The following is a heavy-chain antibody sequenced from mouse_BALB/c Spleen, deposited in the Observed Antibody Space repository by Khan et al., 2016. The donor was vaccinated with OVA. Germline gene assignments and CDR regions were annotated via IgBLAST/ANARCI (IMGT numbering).Heavy chain of an antibody. V-gene: IGHV3-2*02. CDR3: ARTARIKY. D-gene: IGHD1-2*01. J-gene: IGHJ2*01. CDR1: GYSITSGYG. Sequence: EVKLLESGPGLVKPSQSLSLTCTVTGYSITSGYGWNWIRQFPGNKLEWLGYISYSGSTNYNPSLKSLISITRDTSKHQFFLQLNSVTTEDTSTYYCARTARIKYWGQGTTLTVSS. CDR2: ISYSGST.